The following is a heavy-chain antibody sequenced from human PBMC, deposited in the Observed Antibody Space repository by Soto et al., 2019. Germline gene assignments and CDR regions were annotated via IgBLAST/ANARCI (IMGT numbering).Heavy chain of an antibody. CDR3: ARGLKYGDYPRWFVP. CDR1: GYIFTNYD. Sequence: QVQLVQSGAEVKKPGASVKVSCKASGYIFTNYDINWVRQATGQGLEYLGWINPNSGNTGYVQKLKGSVKMTRNTSINTAYMELNSLSSEDTAGYYCARGLKYGDYPRWFVPWGQGILVTVSS. V-gene: IGHV1-8*01. D-gene: IGHD4-17*01. J-gene: IGHJ5*02. CDR2: INPNSGNT.